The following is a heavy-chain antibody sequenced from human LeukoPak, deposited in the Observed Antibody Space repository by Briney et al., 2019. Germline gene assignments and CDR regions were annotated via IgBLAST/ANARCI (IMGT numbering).Heavy chain of an antibody. CDR2: INHSGST. CDR1: GGSFSGYY. Sequence: PSETLSLTCAVYGGSFSGYYWTWIRQPPGKGLEWIGEINHSGSTNYSPSLKSRATMFVDTSKKQFSLKMSSVTAADTAVYFCARGLYAGAFDIWGRGTMVTVSS. D-gene: IGHD2-2*01. J-gene: IGHJ3*02. CDR3: ARGLYAGAFDI. V-gene: IGHV4-34*01.